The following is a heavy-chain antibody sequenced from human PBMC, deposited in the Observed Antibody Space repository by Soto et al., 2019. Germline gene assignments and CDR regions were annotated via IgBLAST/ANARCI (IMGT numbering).Heavy chain of an antibody. CDR2: TYYRSKWYN. CDR1: GDSVSSNSAA. D-gene: IGHD3-22*01. Sequence: SQTLSLTCAISGDSVSSNSAAWNWIRPSPSRGLEWLGRTYYRSKWYNDYAVSVKSRITINPDTSKNQFSLQLNSVTPEDTAVYYCARASFYYYDSSGYYYFDYWGQGTLVTVSS. J-gene: IGHJ4*02. CDR3: ARASFYYYDSSGYYYFDY. V-gene: IGHV6-1*01.